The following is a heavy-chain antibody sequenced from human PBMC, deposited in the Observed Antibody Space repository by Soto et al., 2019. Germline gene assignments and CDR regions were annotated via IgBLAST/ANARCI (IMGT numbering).Heavy chain of an antibody. CDR3: ARDGKQQAPYALDV. Sequence: QVQLVESGGGVVQPGRSLRLSCAASGFTFNHNAMHWVRQAAGKGLEWVAHIWYDGSEKYYTDSVKGRFTISRDNFKNTVFLQKDSLRVEDTAVYYCARDGKQQAPYALDVWGQGTTVTVSS. CDR1: GFTFNHNA. D-gene: IGHD6-13*01. J-gene: IGHJ6*02. CDR2: IWYDGSEK. V-gene: IGHV3-33*01.